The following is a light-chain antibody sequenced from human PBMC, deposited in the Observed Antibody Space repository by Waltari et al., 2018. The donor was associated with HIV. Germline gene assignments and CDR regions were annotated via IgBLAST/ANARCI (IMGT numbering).Light chain of an antibody. CDR3: AAWDDSLL. Sequence: QSVLTQPPSASGTPGQRVTISCSGSSSNIGSKYVYWYQQLPGTAPKLLIYRNNQRPSGVPDRFSGFKSGTSASLAISGVRSEDEADYYCAAWDDSLLFGGGTKLTVL. CDR2: RNN. CDR1: SSNIGSKY. J-gene: IGLJ2*01. V-gene: IGLV1-47*01.